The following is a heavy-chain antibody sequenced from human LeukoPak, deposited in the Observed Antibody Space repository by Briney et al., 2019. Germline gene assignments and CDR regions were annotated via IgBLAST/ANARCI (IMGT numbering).Heavy chain of an antibody. CDR2: IYTSGST. CDR1: GGSISSGSYY. D-gene: IGHD3-10*01. Sequence: SETLSLTCTVSGGSISSGSYYWSWIRQPAGKGLEWIGRIYTSGSTHYNPSLKSRVTISVDTSKNQFSLQLNSVTPEDTAVYYCARDIGAYYGSGSNWFDPWGQGTLVTVSS. V-gene: IGHV4-61*02. CDR3: ARDIGAYYGSGSNWFDP. J-gene: IGHJ5*02.